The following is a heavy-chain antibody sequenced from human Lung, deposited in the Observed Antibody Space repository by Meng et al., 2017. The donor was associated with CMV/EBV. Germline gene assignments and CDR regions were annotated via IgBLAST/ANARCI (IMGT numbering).Heavy chain of an antibody. V-gene: IGHV4-34*01. CDR3: ARGQRYYYGSGRWDRAWYYYGMDV. Sequence: SETLSLXXAVYGGSFSGYYWSWIRQPPGKGLEWIGEINHSGSTNYNPSLKSRVTISVDTSKNQFSLKLSSVTAADTAVYYCARGQRYYYGSGRWDRAWYYYGMDVWGQGXTATASS. CDR1: GGSFSGYY. D-gene: IGHD3-10*01. CDR2: INHSGST. J-gene: IGHJ6*02.